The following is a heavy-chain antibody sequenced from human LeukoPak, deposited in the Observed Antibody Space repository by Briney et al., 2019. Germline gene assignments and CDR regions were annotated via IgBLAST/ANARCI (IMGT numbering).Heavy chain of an antibody. J-gene: IGHJ6*03. Sequence: GGSLGLSCAASGFDFNNYNMNWVRQAPGKGLEWVSSITSSGTYIYYADSVKGRFTISRDNAKNSLYLQMNSLRPEDTAVYYCAKDFLILGIYGYMDVWGKGTTVTVSS. V-gene: IGHV3-21*01. CDR1: GFDFNNYN. D-gene: IGHD3-10*01. CDR2: ITSSGTYI. CDR3: AKDFLILGIYGYMDV.